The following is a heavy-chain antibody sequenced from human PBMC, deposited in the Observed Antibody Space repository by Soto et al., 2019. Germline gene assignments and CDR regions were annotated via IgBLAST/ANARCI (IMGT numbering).Heavy chain of an antibody. CDR1: GGTFSSYA. V-gene: IGHV1-69*01. CDR2: IIPIFGTA. Sequence: QVQLVQSGAKVKKPGSSVKVSCKASGGTFSSYAISWVRQAPGQGLEWMGGIIPIFGTANYAQKFQGRVTITADESTSTAYMELSSLRSEDTAVYYCAREISRYDSSGYFAPGSDYWGQGTLVTVSS. J-gene: IGHJ4*02. CDR3: AREISRYDSSGYFAPGSDY. D-gene: IGHD3-22*01.